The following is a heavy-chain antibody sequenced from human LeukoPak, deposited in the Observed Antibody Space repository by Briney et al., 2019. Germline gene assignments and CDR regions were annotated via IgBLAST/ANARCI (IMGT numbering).Heavy chain of an antibody. Sequence: SVKVSCKASGGTFISYAISWVRQAPGQGLEWMGRIIPILGIANYAQKFQGRVTITADKSTSTAYMELSSLRSEDTAVYYCARDLFPNDYGDYGVFDYWGQGTLVTVSS. CDR2: IIPILGIA. V-gene: IGHV1-69*04. J-gene: IGHJ4*02. D-gene: IGHD4-17*01. CDR3: ARDLFPNDYGDYGVFDY. CDR1: GGTFISYA.